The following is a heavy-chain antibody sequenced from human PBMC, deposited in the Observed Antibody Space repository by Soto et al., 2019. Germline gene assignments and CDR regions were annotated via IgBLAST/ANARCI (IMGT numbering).Heavy chain of an antibody. Sequence: GGSLRLSCAASGFTFSSYAMSWVRQAPGKGLEWVSAISGSGGSTYYADSVKGRFTISRDNSKNTLYLQMNSLRAEDTAVYYCAKGGYCSSTSCYDWFDPWGQGTLVTVS. CDR1: GFTFSSYA. D-gene: IGHD2-2*01. CDR3: AKGGYCSSTSCYDWFDP. CDR2: ISGSGGST. J-gene: IGHJ5*02. V-gene: IGHV3-23*01.